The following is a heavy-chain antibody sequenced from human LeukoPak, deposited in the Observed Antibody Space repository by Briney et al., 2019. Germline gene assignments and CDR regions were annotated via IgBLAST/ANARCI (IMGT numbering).Heavy chain of an antibody. V-gene: IGHV3-15*01. D-gene: IGHD2-15*01. CDR1: GFTFSNAW. Sequence: GGSLRLSCAASGFTFSNAWMSWVRQAPGPGLEWVGRIKSKTDGGTTDYAAPVKGRFTISRDDSKNTLYLQMNSLKTEDTAVYYCTTTRTRYCSGGSCYVFDYWGQGTLVTVSS. CDR2: IKSKTDGGTT. CDR3: TTTRTRYCSGGSCYVFDY. J-gene: IGHJ4*02.